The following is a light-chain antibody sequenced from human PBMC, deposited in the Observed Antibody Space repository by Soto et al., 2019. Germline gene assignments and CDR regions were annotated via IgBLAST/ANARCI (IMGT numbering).Light chain of an antibody. J-gene: IGLJ2*01. CDR2: DVS. Sequence: QSALTQPASVSGSPGQSITISCTGTSSDVGGYNYVSWYQQHPGKAPKLMIYDVSNRPSRVSNRFSGSKSGNTASLTISGLQTEDEADYYCSSYTSSRTPVFGGGTKLTVL. CDR3: SSYTSSRTPV. V-gene: IGLV2-14*01. CDR1: SSDVGGYNY.